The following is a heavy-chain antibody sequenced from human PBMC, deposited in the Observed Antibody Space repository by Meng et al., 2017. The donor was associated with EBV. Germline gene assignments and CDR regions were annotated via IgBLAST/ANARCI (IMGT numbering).Heavy chain of an antibody. CDR3: ARGRWLQPGSYFDY. J-gene: IGHJ4*02. Sequence: QGPLPQWGAGLLKPSETLSLTCAVSGGPFRCYYWSWIRQPPGKGLEWIGEINHSGSTNYNPSLKSRVTISVDTSKNQFSLKLSSVTAADTAVYYCARGRWLQPGSYFDYWGQGTLVTVSS. CDR1: GGPFRCYY. CDR2: INHSGST. V-gene: IGHV4-34*01. D-gene: IGHD5-24*01.